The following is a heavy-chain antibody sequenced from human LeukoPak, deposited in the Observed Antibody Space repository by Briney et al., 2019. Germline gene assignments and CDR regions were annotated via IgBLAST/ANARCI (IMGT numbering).Heavy chain of an antibody. V-gene: IGHV3-9*01. J-gene: IGHJ2*01. CDR1: GFTFDDYA. CDR3: AKDIGSSGHGYFDL. Sequence: GGSLRLSCAASGFTFDDYAMHWVRQAAGNGLEWVSGISWNSGSIGYADSVKGRFTISRDNAKNSLYLQMNSLRAEDTALYYCAKDIGSSGHGYFDLWGRGTLVTVSS. CDR2: ISWNSGSI. D-gene: IGHD6-19*01.